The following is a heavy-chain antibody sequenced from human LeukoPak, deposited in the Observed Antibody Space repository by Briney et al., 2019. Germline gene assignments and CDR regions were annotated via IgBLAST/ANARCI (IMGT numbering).Heavy chain of an antibody. D-gene: IGHD2-15*01. CDR1: GGSISSGGYS. J-gene: IGHJ3*02. CDR2: IYHSGST. CDR3: ARGGRIANDAFDI. Sequence: SETLSLTCAVSGGSISSGGYSWSWIRQPPGKGLEWIGYIYHSGSTYYNPSLKSRVAMSVDRSKNQFSLKLNSVTAADTAVYYCARGGRIANDAFDIWGQGTMATVSS. V-gene: IGHV4-30-2*01.